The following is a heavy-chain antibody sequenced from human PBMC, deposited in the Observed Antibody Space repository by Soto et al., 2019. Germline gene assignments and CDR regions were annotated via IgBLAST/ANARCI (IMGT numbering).Heavy chain of an antibody. CDR1: GYSFTSYW. Sequence: GESLKISCKGSGYSFTSYWIGWVRQMPGKGLEWMGIIYPGDSDTRYSPSFQGQVTISADKSISTAYLQWSSLKASDTAMYYCPRIPAYYYDSSGYPYFDYWGQGTLVTVSS. V-gene: IGHV5-51*01. D-gene: IGHD3-22*01. J-gene: IGHJ4*02. CDR2: IYPGDSDT. CDR3: PRIPAYYYDSSGYPYFDY.